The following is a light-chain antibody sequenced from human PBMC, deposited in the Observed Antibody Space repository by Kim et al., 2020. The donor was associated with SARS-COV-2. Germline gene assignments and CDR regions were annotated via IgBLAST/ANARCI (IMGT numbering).Light chain of an antibody. CDR3: ATWDDSLSGLYV. V-gene: IGLV1-47*01. J-gene: IGLJ1*01. CDR2: RNS. Sequence: QRVTISCSGNTSSIGSNYVYWYQQLPGMAPKRLIYRNSQRPSGVPDRFSGSESGTSASLAISGLRPEDEADYYCATWDDSLSGLYVFGTGTKVTVL. CDR1: TSSIGSNY.